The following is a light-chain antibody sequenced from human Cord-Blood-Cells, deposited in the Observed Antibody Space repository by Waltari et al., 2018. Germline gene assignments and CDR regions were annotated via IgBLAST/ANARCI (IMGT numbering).Light chain of an antibody. J-gene: IGKJ1*01. Sequence: DIQMTQSPSTLSASVGDRVTITCRASQSISSWLAWYQQKPGKAPKLLIYKASSLESGGPSRFSGSGAGTEFTFTISSLQPDDFATYDCQQYNSYSRTFGQGTKVEIK. CDR3: QQYNSYSRT. CDR2: KAS. CDR1: QSISSW. V-gene: IGKV1-5*03.